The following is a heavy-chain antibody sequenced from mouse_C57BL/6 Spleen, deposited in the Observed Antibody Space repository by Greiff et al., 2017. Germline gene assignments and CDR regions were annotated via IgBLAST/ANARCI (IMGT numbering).Heavy chain of an antibody. J-gene: IGHJ2*01. Sequence: EVQLVESGGGLVQPGGSLSLSCAASGFTFTDYYMSWVRQPPGKALEWLGFIRNKANGYTTEYSASVKGRFTISRDNSQSILYLQMNALRAEDSATYYCARYSDSSGYGYWGQGTTLTVSS. CDR2: IRNKANGYTT. D-gene: IGHD3-2*02. CDR1: GFTFTDYY. V-gene: IGHV7-3*01. CDR3: ARYSDSSGYGY.